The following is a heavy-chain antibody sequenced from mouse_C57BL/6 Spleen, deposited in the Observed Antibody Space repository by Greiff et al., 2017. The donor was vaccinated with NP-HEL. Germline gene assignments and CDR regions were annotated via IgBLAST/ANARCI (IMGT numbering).Heavy chain of an antibody. V-gene: IGHV5-9-1*02. D-gene: IGHD1-1*01. CDR3: TRDLYYGSGSFDY. Sequence: EVQRVESGEGLVKPGGSLKLSCAASGFTFSSYAMSWVRQTPEKRLEWVAYISSGGDYIYYADTVKGRFTISRDNARNTLYLQMSSLKSEDTAMYYCTRDLYYGSGSFDYWGQGTTLTVSS. J-gene: IGHJ2*01. CDR2: ISSGGDYI. CDR1: GFTFSSYA.